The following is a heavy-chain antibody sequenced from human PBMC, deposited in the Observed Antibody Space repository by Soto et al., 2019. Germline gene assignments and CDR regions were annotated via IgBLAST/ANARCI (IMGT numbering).Heavy chain of an antibody. CDR1: GASISSHY. D-gene: IGHD3-22*01. Sequence: PSEPLSLTCTVSGASISSHYWSWIRQPPGKGLEWIGYIYYSGSTNYNPSLKSRVTISVDTSKNQFSLKLSSVTAADTAVYYCATDSSGQYYFDYWGQGTLVTVS. J-gene: IGHJ4*02. V-gene: IGHV4-59*11. CDR2: IYYSGST. CDR3: ATDSSGQYYFDY.